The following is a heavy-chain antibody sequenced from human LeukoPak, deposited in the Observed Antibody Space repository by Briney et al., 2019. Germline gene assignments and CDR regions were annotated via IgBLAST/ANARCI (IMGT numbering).Heavy chain of an antibody. CDR2: IYSSGST. J-gene: IGHJ3*02. CDR1: GGSISNYY. V-gene: IGHV4-4*07. D-gene: IGHD2/OR15-2a*01. Sequence: SETLSLTCTVSGGSISNYYWSCVRQPAGKGLEWIGRIYSSGSTNYNPSLNSRVTMSVDTSKNQFSLKLTSVTAADTAVYYCARTSPKNAAFDIWGQGTMVTVSS. CDR3: ARTSPKNAAFDI.